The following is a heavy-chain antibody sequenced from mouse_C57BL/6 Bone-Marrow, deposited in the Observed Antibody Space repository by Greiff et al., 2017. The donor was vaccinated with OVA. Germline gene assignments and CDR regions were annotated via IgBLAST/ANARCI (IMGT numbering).Heavy chain of an antibody. V-gene: IGHV5-6*01. CDR1: GFTFSSYG. D-gene: IGHD1-1*01. Sequence: EVQLVESGGDLVKPGGSLKLSCAASGFTFSSYGMSWVRQTPDKRLEWVATISSGGSYTYYPDSVKGRFTISRDNAKNTLYLQMSSLTSEDTAMYYCARHQFLLLRNWYFDVWGTGTTVTVSS. CDR3: ARHQFLLLRNWYFDV. CDR2: ISSGGSYT. J-gene: IGHJ1*03.